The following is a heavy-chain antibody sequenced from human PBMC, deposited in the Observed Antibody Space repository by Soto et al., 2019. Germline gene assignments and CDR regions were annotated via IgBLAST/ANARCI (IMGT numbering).Heavy chain of an antibody. J-gene: IGHJ6*02. CDR2: IIPVFGTA. D-gene: IGHD2-2*01. Sequence: EQSGGEVKKPGSSVKVSCKASRVAFSKFIVTWVRQAPGVGXXXVGGIIPVFGTANYAQKFQGRVTITADESTSTSYMEVNNLRSEDTAVYYCAKVRYSSPMGYYYGMDVWGQGTTVTVSS. CDR3: AKVRYSSPMGYYYGMDV. V-gene: IGHV1-69*01. CDR1: RVAFSKFI.